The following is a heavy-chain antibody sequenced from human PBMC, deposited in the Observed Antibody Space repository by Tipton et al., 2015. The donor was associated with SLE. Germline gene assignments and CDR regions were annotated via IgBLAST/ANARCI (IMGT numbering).Heavy chain of an antibody. CDR3: AGSGEHYFDY. Sequence: LRLSCAVSGGSISSGGYSWSWIRQPPGEGLEWIGYIYHSGSTYYNPSLKSRVTISVDTSKNQFSLKLSSVTAADTAVYYCAGSGEHYFDYWGQGTLVTVSS. V-gene: IGHV4-30-2*01. D-gene: IGHD3-10*01. CDR1: GGSISSGGYS. CDR2: IYHSGST. J-gene: IGHJ4*02.